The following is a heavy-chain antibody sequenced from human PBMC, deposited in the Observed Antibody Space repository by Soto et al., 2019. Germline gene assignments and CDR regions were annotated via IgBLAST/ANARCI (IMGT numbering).Heavy chain of an antibody. V-gene: IGHV1-24*01. Sequence: QVQLVQSGAEVKKPGASVKVSCKVSGYTPKKVAMNWVRQAPGKGLEWLGGFDPDEAETIYAQHFQGRVTMTEDTSTDTVYMELSSLRSEDTALYFCTTYHGDYNFDHWGQGTLVTVSS. CDR1: GYTPKKVA. D-gene: IGHD4-17*01. CDR3: TTYHGDYNFDH. CDR2: FDPDEAET. J-gene: IGHJ5*02.